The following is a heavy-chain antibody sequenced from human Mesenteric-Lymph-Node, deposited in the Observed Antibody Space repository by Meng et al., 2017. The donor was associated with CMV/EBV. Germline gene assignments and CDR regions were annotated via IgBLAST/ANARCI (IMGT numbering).Heavy chain of an antibody. CDR1: GFTFDDYA. Sequence: SLRLSCAASGFTFDDYAMHWVRQAPGKGLEWVSGISWNSGSIGYADSVKGRFTISRDNAKNSLYLQMNSLRAEDTALYYCARMDRGYYFDYWGQGTLVTVSS. D-gene: IGHD2-8*01. J-gene: IGHJ4*02. CDR3: ARMDRGYYFDY. V-gene: IGHV3-9*01. CDR2: ISWNSGSI.